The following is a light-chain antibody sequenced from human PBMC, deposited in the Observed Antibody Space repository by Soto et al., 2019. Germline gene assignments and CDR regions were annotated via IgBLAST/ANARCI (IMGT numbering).Light chain of an antibody. J-gene: IGLJ3*02. CDR3: SSYTSSSTLEV. Sequence: QSALTQPASVSGSPGQSITISCTGTSSDVCGYNFVSWYQQHPGKAPKLMIYEVSNRPSGVSNRFSGSKSGNTASLTISGLQAEDEADYYCSSYTSSSTLEVFGGGTQLTVL. V-gene: IGLV2-14*01. CDR2: EVS. CDR1: SSDVCGYNF.